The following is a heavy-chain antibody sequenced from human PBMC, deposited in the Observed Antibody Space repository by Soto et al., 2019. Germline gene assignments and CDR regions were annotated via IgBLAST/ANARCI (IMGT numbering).Heavy chain of an antibody. CDR3: AKDLSAIAVAGTGYYYGLGV. V-gene: IGHV3-23*01. D-gene: IGHD6-19*01. Sequence: GGSLRLCCTASGFTFTNYAMNWVRQAPGKGLEWVSSISSSGGSSFYADSVKGRFTVSRDNSRNTVFLQMSSLRTDDTAVYYCAKDLSAIAVAGTGYYYGLGVWGQGTTVTVSS. CDR2: ISSSGGSS. J-gene: IGHJ6*02. CDR1: GFTFTNYA.